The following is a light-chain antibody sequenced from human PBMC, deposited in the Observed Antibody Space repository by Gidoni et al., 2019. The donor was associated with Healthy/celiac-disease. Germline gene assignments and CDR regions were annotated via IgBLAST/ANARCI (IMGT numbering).Light chain of an antibody. CDR1: SRDVGGYNY. CDR2: EVS. Sequence: QSALTQPASVSGSPGQSITISCTGTSRDVGGYNYVSWYQHHPDKAPKLMIYEVSNRPSGVPDRFSGSKSGNAASLTISGLQAEDEADYYCSSYTSSSTLVVFGGGTKLTVL. V-gene: IGLV2-14*01. J-gene: IGLJ2*01. CDR3: SSYTSSSTLVV.